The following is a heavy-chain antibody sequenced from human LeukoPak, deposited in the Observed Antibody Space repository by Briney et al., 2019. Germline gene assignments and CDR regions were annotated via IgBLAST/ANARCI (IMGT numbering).Heavy chain of an antibody. V-gene: IGHV3-48*04. D-gene: IGHD2-15*01. CDR1: GFTFSSYS. CDR2: ISSSSITI. J-gene: IGHJ4*02. CDR3: ARERGGSYSAIDY. Sequence: GGSLRLSCAASGFTFSSYSLNWVRQAPGKGLEWVSFISSSSITIYYADSVKGRFTISRDNAEKSLYLQMNSLRAEDTAVYYCARERGGSYSAIDYWGRGTLVTVS.